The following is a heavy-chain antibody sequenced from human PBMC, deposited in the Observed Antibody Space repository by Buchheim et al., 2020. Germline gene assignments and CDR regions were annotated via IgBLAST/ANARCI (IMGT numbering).Heavy chain of an antibody. CDR3: AKVEVFEAGITIFGVVINGPSPNFDY. D-gene: IGHD3-3*01. J-gene: IGHJ4*02. V-gene: IGHV3-23*01. CDR1: GFTFSSYA. Sequence: EVQLLESGGGLVQPGGSLRLSCAASGFTFSSYAMSWVRQAPGKGLEWVSAISGSGGRTYYADSVKGRFTISRDNSKNTLYLQMNSLRAEDTAVYYCAKVEVFEAGITIFGVVINGPSPNFDYWGQGTL. CDR2: ISGSGGRT.